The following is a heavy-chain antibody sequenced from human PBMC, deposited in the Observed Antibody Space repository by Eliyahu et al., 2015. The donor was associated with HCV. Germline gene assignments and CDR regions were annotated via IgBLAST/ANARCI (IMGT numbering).Heavy chain of an antibody. CDR3: AKDVWEKQLWGHTYFDS. J-gene: IGHJ4*02. CDR2: IWFDGHNK. D-gene: IGHD6-13*01. Sequence: QVQLVESGGGXVQPGGSLRLSCEASGXTFSTYGXHWVRQAPGKGLEWVAFIWFDGHNKYYVDSVKGRFTISRDNSNNTLYLQMNTLRPEDTAIYFCAKDVWEKQLWGHTYFDSWGQGTLVTVSS. V-gene: IGHV3-30*02. CDR1: GXTFSTYG.